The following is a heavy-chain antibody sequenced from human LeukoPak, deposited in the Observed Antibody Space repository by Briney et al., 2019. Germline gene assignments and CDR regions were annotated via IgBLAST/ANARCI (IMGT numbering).Heavy chain of an antibody. CDR3: ARSNYAGRFDTFDI. J-gene: IGHJ3*02. V-gene: IGHV4-4*02. Sequence: SETLSLTCAVSGGSISSDKWWTWVRQPPGRGLEWIGGVHHRKNTNYSPSLKSRITISGDTSKNHFSLRLRSVTAADTAVYYCARSNYAGRFDTFDIWGQGTMVTVSS. CDR2: VHHRKNT. CDR1: GGSISSDKW. D-gene: IGHD1-7*01.